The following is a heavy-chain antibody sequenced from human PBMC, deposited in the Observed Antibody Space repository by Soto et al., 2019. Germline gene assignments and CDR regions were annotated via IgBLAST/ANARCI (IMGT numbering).Heavy chain of an antibody. Sequence: SATLTLTCPVSGGSISSYYLSWIRQPPGKGLEWIVYIYYSGSTNYNPSLKSRVTISVDTSKNQFSLKLSSVTAADTAVYYCARGYCSGGSCYNFDYWGQGTLVTVSS. CDR3: ARGYCSGGSCYNFDY. V-gene: IGHV4-59*01. D-gene: IGHD2-15*01. CDR2: IYYSGST. CDR1: GGSISSYY. J-gene: IGHJ4*02.